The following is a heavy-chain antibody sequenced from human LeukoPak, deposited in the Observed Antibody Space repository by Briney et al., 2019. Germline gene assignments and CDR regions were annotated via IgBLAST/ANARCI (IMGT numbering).Heavy chain of an antibody. J-gene: IGHJ3*02. CDR3: AGEGGAAAGTGAFDI. V-gene: IGHV4-34*01. Sequence: PSETLSLTCAVYGGSFSGYYWSWIRQPPGKGLEWIGEINHSGGTNYNPSLKSRVTISVDTSKNQFSLKLSSVTAADTAVYYCAGEGGAAAGTGAFDIWGQGTMVTVSS. D-gene: IGHD6-13*01. CDR2: INHSGGT. CDR1: GGSFSGYY.